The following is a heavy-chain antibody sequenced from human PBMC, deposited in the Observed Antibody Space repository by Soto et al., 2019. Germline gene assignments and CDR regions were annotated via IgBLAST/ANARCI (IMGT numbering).Heavy chain of an antibody. D-gene: IGHD1-1*01. J-gene: IGHJ4*02. CDR2: FDPEDGET. Sequence: ASVKVSCKVSGYTLTELSMHGVRQAPGKGLEWMGGFDPEDGETIYAQKFQGRVTMTEDTSTDTAYMELSSLRSEDTAVYYCANINWNPFQFDFWGQGTLVTVSS. CDR3: ANINWNPFQFDF. V-gene: IGHV1-24*01. CDR1: GYTLTELS.